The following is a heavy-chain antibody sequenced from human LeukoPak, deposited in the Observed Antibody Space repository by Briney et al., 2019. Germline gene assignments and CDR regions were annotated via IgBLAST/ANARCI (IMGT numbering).Heavy chain of an antibody. V-gene: IGHV4-59*08. D-gene: IGHD6-13*01. Sequence: PSETLSLTCTVSGGSISSYYWSWIRQPPGKGLEWIGYIYYSGSTNYNPSLKSRVTISVDTSKNQFSLKLSSVTAADTAVYYCARVGDLIAALDYWGQGTLVTVSS. CDR3: ARVGDLIAALDY. J-gene: IGHJ4*02. CDR2: IYYSGST. CDR1: GGSISSYY.